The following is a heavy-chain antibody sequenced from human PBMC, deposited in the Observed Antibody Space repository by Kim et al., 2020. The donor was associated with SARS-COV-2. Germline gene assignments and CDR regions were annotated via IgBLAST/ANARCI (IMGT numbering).Heavy chain of an antibody. V-gene: IGHV1-8*01. CDR2: MNPNSGNT. Sequence: ASVKVSCKASGYTFTSYDINWVRQATGQGLEWMGWMNPNSGNTGYAQKFQGRVTMTRNTSISTAYMELSSLRSEDTAVYYCASSRSQGPHYYYYGMDVWGQGTTVTVSS. J-gene: IGHJ6*02. CDR3: ASSRSQGPHYYYYGMDV. CDR1: GYTFTSYD.